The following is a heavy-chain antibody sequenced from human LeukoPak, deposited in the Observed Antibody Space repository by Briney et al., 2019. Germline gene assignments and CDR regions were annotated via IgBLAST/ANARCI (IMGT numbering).Heavy chain of an antibody. V-gene: IGHV3-53*01. Sequence: GGSLRLSCAASGLTVSSNYMSWVRQAPGKGLEWVSVIYSGGSTYYADSVKGRFTISRDNSKNTLYLQMNSLRAEDTAVYYCARGLAVYYYGMDVWGQGTTVTVSS. CDR2: IYSGGST. CDR3: ARGLAVYYYGMDV. CDR1: GLTVSSNY. J-gene: IGHJ6*02. D-gene: IGHD6-19*01.